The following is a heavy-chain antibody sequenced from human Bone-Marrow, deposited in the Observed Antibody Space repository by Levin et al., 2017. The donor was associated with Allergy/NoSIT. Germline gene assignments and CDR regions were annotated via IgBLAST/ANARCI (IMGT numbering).Heavy chain of an antibody. V-gene: IGHV5-51*01. Sequence: HGESLKISCKASGYSFTSYWIGWVRQMPGKGLEWMGIIYPGDSETKYSPSFQGQVTISADTSINTAYVQWSSLKASDTAIYYCARRGYSSGWSYWGQGTLVTVSS. D-gene: IGHD6-19*01. CDR3: ARRGYSSGWSY. J-gene: IGHJ4*02. CDR1: GYSFTSYW. CDR2: IYPGDSET.